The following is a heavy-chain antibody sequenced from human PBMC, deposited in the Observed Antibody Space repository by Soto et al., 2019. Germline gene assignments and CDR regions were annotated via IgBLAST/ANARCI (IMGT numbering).Heavy chain of an antibody. CDR3: ANTRIQLSPYYFDY. J-gene: IGHJ4*02. Sequence: GGSLRLSCAASGFTFSSHAMSWVRRAPGKGLEWVSAISGSGGSTYYADSVKGRFTISRDNSKNTLYLQMNSLRAEDTAVYYCANTRIQLSPYYFDYWGQGTLVTVSS. D-gene: IGHD2-2*01. V-gene: IGHV3-23*01. CDR2: ISGSGGST. CDR1: GFTFSSHA.